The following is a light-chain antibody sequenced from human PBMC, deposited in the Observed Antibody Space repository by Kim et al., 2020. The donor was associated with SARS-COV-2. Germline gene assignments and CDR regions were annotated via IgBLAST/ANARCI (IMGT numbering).Light chain of an antibody. CDR2: GAS. CDR1: QTVRSDY. CDR3: QEYGGA. V-gene: IGKV3-20*01. J-gene: IGKJ4*01. Sequence: PGERATLSCRASQTVRSDYLVWYQQKPVQAPRLLIYGASTRATGIPDRFSGSGSGTDFTLTIGRLEPEDSAVYYCQEYGGAFGGGTKVDIK.